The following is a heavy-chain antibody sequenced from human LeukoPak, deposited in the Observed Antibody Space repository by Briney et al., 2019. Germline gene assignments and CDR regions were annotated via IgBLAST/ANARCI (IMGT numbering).Heavy chain of an antibody. CDR3: AKRAPPGTAVGVPYYFDH. CDR1: GFTFNSYA. J-gene: IGHJ4*02. D-gene: IGHD6-19*01. V-gene: IGHV3-23*01. Sequence: GGSLRLSCAASGFTFNSYAMSWFRQAPGTGLERVSTVGGSGSDTFYADSVKGRFTISRDNSNNAVYLQMNSLRAEDTALYYCAKRAPPGTAVGVPYYFDHWGQGTLVTVSS. CDR2: VGGSGSDT.